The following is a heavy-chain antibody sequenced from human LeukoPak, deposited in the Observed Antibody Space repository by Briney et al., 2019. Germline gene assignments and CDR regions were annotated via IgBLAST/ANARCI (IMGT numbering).Heavy chain of an antibody. V-gene: IGHV1-2*02. CDR3: ARGRLSGNSHPPFDY. Sequence: ASVKVSCKASACTFTDYYIHWVRQAPGQGLEWMGWINPNSGATNYAQNFQGRVTMTRDTSISTAYMELSNLRFDDTAVYYCARGRLSGNSHPPFDYWGQGTLVTVSS. CDR1: ACTFTDYY. D-gene: IGHD4-23*01. CDR2: INPNSGAT. J-gene: IGHJ4*02.